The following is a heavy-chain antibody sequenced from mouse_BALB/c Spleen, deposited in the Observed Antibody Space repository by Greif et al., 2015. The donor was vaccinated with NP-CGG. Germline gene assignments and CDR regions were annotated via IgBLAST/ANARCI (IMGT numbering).Heavy chain of an antibody. J-gene: IGHJ3*01. CDR3: ARGDKGLRSWFAY. Sequence: QVQLQQSGAELVRPGVSVKISCKGSGYTFTDYAMHWVKQSHAKSLEWIGVISTYYGDASYNQKFKGKATMTVDKSSSTAYMELARLTSEDSAIYYCARGDKGLRSWFAYWGQGTLVTVSA. V-gene: IGHV1S137*01. CDR1: GYTFTDYA. CDR2: ISTYYGDA. D-gene: IGHD2-4*01.